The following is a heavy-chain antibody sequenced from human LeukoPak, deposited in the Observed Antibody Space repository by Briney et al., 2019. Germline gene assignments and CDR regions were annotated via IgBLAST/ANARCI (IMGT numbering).Heavy chain of an antibody. J-gene: IGHJ4*02. CDR1: GFTVTTNY. D-gene: IGHD3-3*01. CDR2: IYSGGTT. Sequence: GGSLRLSCAAPGFTVTTNYMNWVRQAPGKGLEWVAVIYSGGTTYYADSVKGRFTISRDNSKNTLYLQMNTLRAEDTAVYYCAMGSGYLFDYWGQGTLVTVSS. V-gene: IGHV3-53*01. CDR3: AMGSGYLFDY.